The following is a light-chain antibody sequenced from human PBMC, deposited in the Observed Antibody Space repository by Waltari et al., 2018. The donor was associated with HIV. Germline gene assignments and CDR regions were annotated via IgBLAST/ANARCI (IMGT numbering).Light chain of an antibody. Sequence: EIVLTQSLATLSLSPGERATLSCRASQSIRTELALCQQKPGQAPSLFIYDASSRATGIPCRCSGSGSGTDFTLTSSSLDPEDFAMYYCQQRNTWITFGQGTRLEI. CDR3: QQRNTWIT. V-gene: IGKV3-11*01. CDR2: DAS. CDR1: QSIRTE. J-gene: IGKJ5*01.